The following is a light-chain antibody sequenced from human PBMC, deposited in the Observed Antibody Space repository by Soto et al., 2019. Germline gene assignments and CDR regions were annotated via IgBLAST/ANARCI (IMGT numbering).Light chain of an antibody. CDR1: QSVSSN. J-gene: IGKJ4*01. CDR3: QQYNVCPLT. CDR2: VAS. Sequence: EIVMTQSPGTLSVSPGERATLSCRASQSVSSNLAWYQQTPGQTPKLLIYVASTRATGIPARFSGSGSGTESTLTISSLQSEDFAVYYCQQYNVCPLTFGGGTKVEFK. V-gene: IGKV3-15*01.